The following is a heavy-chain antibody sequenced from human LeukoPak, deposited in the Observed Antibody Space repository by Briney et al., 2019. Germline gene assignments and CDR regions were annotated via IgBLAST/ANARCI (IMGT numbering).Heavy chain of an antibody. D-gene: IGHD1-26*01. J-gene: IGHJ5*02. CDR2: IRYDGSNK. Sequence: RGSLRLSCAASGFTFSSFGMHWVRQAPGKGLEWVAYIRYDGSNKNYADSLEGRFTISRDNSTNALYLQIDSLRPEDTAVYYCAKKRGAAFYSWFDPWGQGALVTVSS. V-gene: IGHV3-30*02. CDR1: GFTFSSFG. CDR3: AKKRGAAFYSWFDP.